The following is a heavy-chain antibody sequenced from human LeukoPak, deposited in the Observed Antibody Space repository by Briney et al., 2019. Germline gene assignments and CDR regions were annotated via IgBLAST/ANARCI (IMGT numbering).Heavy chain of an antibody. V-gene: IGHV3-53*01. CDR2: IYSDNT. CDR3: ARAQLWSSFPFDY. J-gene: IGHJ4*02. D-gene: IGHD5-18*01. CDR1: GFTVSSNS. Sequence: GGSLRLSCTVSGFTVSSNSMSWVRQAPGKGLEWVSFIYSDNTHYSDSVKGRFTISRDNSKNTLYLQMNSLRAEDTAVYYCARAQLWSSFPFDYWGQGTLVTVSS.